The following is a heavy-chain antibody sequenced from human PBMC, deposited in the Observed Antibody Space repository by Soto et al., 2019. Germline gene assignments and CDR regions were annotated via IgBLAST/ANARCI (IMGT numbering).Heavy chain of an antibody. D-gene: IGHD3-9*01. CDR2: INPNSGGT. CDR1: GYTFTGFY. Sequence: ASVKVSCKASGYTFTGFYMPWVRQAPGQGLEWMGWINPNSGGTNYAQKFQCCVSMTRDTSISTADMDLSRLRSDDTAMYYCASSPPAPHDSLTGYSEDYGMDVWGQGTTVTVSS. V-gene: IGHV1-2*04. J-gene: IGHJ6*02. CDR3: ASSPPAPHDSLTGYSEDYGMDV.